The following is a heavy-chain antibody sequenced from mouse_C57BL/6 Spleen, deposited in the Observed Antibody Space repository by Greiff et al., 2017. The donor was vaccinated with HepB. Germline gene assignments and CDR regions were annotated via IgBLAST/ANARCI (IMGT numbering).Heavy chain of an antibody. CDR1: GFTFSDYG. V-gene: IGHV5-17*01. CDR3: ARTYYGNSWFAY. CDR2: ISSGSSTI. Sequence: EVKLMESGGGLVKPGGSLKLSCAASGFTFSDYGMHWVRQAPEKGLEWVAYISSGSSTIYYADTVKGRFTISRDNAKNTLFLQMTSLRSEDTTMYYCARTYYGNSWFAYWGQGTLFTVSA. J-gene: IGHJ3*01. D-gene: IGHD2-10*01.